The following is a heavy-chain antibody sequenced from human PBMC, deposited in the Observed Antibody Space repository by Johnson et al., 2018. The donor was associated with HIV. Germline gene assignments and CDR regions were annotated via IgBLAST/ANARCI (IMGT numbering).Heavy chain of an antibody. V-gene: IGHV3-30*02. CDR2: VRYDGSNK. J-gene: IGHJ3*02. CDR1: GFTFSSYA. Sequence: QVQLVESGGGVVQPGGSLRLSCAASGFTFSSYAMHWVRQSPGKGLEWVAFVRYDGSNKYYADSVKGRFTISRDNSKNTLYLQMNSLRAEDTAVYYCARGSRYSIASPFDIWGQGTMVTVSS. CDR3: ARGSRYSIASPFDI. D-gene: IGHD6-13*01.